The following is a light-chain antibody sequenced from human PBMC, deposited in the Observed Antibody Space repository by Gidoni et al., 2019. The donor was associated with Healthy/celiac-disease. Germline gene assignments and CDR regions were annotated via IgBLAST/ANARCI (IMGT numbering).Light chain of an antibody. Sequence: EIVLTQFLGTLSLSPGERATLSCRASQSVSSSYLAWYQQKPGQAPRLLIYGAFSRATGIPDRFSGRGSGTDFTLTISRLEPEDFAVYYCQQYGSSLYTFXQXTKLEIK. CDR1: QSVSSSY. J-gene: IGKJ2*01. CDR2: GAF. V-gene: IGKV3-20*01. CDR3: QQYGSSLYT.